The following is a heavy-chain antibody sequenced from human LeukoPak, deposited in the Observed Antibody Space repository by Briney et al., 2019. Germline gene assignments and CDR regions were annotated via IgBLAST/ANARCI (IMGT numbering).Heavy chain of an antibody. J-gene: IGHJ6*03. D-gene: IGHD4-11*01. CDR2: IYYSGST. CDR1: GGSISSSSYY. V-gene: IGHV4-39*07. CDR3: ARGDYSNPPHYYYYYMDV. Sequence: SETLSLTCTVSGGSISSSSYYWGWIRQPPGKGLEWIGSIYYSGSTNYNPSLKSRVTISVDTSKNQFSLKLSSVTAADTAVYYCARGDYSNPPHYYYYYMDVWGKGTTVTVSS.